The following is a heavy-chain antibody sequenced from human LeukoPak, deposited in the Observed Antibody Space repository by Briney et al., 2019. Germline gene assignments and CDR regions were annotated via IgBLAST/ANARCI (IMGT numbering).Heavy chain of an antibody. CDR1: GGSINNYC. CDR2: VYETGDR. Sequence: SETLSLICTVSGGSINNYCWSWIRQPPGKGLEWIAYVYETGDRGDNPSHKSRVTISVDTSKNQFSLKLNSVTAAHTAVYYRARHPLRGGFDHWGLGTLVAVSS. V-gene: IGHV4-59*08. J-gene: IGHJ4*02. CDR3: ARHPLRGGFDH. D-gene: IGHD3-16*01.